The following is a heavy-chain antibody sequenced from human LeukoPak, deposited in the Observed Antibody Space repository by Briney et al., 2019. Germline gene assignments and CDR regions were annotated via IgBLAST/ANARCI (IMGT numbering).Heavy chain of an antibody. D-gene: IGHD3-22*01. CDR3: AGGRLDSSGYYDYGMDV. J-gene: IGHJ6*02. Sequence: SVKVSCKASGGTFSSYAISWVRQAPGQGLEWMGGIIPIFGTANYAQKFQGRVTITADESTSTAYMELSSLRSEDTAVYYCAGGRLDSSGYYDYGMDVWGQGTTVTVAS. V-gene: IGHV1-69*13. CDR1: GGTFSSYA. CDR2: IIPIFGTA.